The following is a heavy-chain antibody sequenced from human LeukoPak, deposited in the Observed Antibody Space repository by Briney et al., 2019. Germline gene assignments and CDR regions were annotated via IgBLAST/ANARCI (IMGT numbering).Heavy chain of an antibody. J-gene: IGHJ5*02. CDR2: ISGSGGST. Sequence: GGSLRLSCAASGFTFSSYAMSWVRQAPGKGLEWVSAISGSGGSTYYADSVKGRFTISRDNSNNMLYLQMNSLRVEDTAVYYCARSPTNGNWFDPWGQGTLVTVSS. CDR3: ARSPTNGNWFDP. D-gene: IGHD2-8*01. V-gene: IGHV3-23*01. CDR1: GFTFSSYA.